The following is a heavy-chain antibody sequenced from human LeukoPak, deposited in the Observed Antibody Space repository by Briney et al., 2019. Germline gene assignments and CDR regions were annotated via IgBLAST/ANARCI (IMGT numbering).Heavy chain of an antibody. D-gene: IGHD3-22*01. Sequence: SETLSLTCTVSGGSIRESSYYWGWIRQPPGKGLEWIGSISYSGITYYNPSLKSRVTISADTSKNHFSLKLSSVTAADTAVYYCARDRYYYDSSGYYCYFDYWGQGTLVTVSS. CDR1: GGSIRESSYY. J-gene: IGHJ4*02. CDR2: ISYSGIT. V-gene: IGHV4-39*02. CDR3: ARDRYYYDSSGYYCYFDY.